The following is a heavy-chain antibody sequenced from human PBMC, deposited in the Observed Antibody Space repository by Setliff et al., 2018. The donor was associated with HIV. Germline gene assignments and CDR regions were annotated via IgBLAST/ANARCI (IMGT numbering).Heavy chain of an antibody. CDR1: GFTFGDYT. CDR3: ARAYNVYDYRFDSSGYDY. Sequence: GSLRLSCTASGFTFGDYTLSWVRQAPGKGLEWVGFIRSKPYGGTTEYGASVKGRFIASTDNAKNSLFLQMNSLKAEDTAVYYCARAYNVYDYRFDSSGYDYWGQGTLVTVSS. J-gene: IGHJ4*02. D-gene: IGHD3-22*01. CDR2: IRSKPYGGTT. V-gene: IGHV3-49*04.